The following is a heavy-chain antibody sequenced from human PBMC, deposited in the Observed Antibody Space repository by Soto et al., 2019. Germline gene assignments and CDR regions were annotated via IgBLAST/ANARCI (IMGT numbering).Heavy chain of an antibody. J-gene: IGHJ6*02. Sequence: GGSLRLSCAASGFTFSSYGMHWVRQAPGKGLEWVAVIWYDGSNKYYADSVKGRFTISRDNSTSTAYMELSSLRSEDTAVYYCARGGDYDFWSGSLGGMDVWGQGTTVTVSS. V-gene: IGHV3-33*01. CDR2: IWYDGSNK. CDR3: ARGGDYDFWSGSLGGMDV. CDR1: GFTFSSYG. D-gene: IGHD3-3*01.